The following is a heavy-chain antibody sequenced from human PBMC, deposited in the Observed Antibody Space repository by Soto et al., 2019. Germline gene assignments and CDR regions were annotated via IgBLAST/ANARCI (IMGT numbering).Heavy chain of an antibody. CDR2: IVVGSGNT. D-gene: IGHD3-10*01. CDR3: AADPSPPMVRGVIIAPGYGY. Sequence: SFTVSFNASGFTFASSSVQWVRQASVQRLDWIGWIVVGSGNTNYSQKFQERVTITRYMSTSTSYMELSILRSDDTAVYYCAADPSPPMVRGVIIAPGYGYWGQGTPVTVSS. CDR1: GFTFASSS. V-gene: IGHV1-58*01. J-gene: IGHJ4*02.